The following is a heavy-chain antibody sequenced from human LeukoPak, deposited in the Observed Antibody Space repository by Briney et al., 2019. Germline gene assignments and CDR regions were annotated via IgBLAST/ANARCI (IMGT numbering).Heavy chain of an antibody. D-gene: IGHD1-26*01. CDR3: ARPIGGSYHLFSFDY. CDR1: GYTFTSYD. Sequence: ASVKVSCKASGYTFTSYDINWVRQATGQGLEWMGWMNPNSGDTGYAQKFQGRVTMTRNTSISTAYMELSSLRSEDTAVYYCARPIGGSYHLFSFDYWGQGTLVTVSS. J-gene: IGHJ4*02. CDR2: MNPNSGDT. V-gene: IGHV1-8*01.